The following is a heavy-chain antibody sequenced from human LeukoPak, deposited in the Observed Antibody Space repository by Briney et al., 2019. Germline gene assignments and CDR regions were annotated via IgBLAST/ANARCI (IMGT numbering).Heavy chain of an antibody. CDR2: ISSSSSYI. Sequence: GGSLRLSCAAPGFTVSSYSMNWVGQDPGKGQEWVSSISSSSSYIYYADSVKGRFTISRDNAKNSLYLQMNSLRAEDTAVYYCARDEHSTNYYDSSGYSAEYFQHWGQGTLVTVSS. V-gene: IGHV3-21*01. J-gene: IGHJ1*01. D-gene: IGHD3-22*01. CDR1: GFTVSSYS. CDR3: ARDEHSTNYYDSSGYSAEYFQH.